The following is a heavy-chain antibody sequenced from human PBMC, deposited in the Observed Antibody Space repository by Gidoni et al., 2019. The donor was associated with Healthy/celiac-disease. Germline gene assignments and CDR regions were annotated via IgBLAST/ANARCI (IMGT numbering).Heavy chain of an antibody. V-gene: IGHV4-34*01. D-gene: IGHD2-21*01. Sequence: QVQLQQWGAGLLKPSETLSLTCAVYGGSFSGYYWSWIRQPPGKGLEWIGEINHSGSTNYNPSLKSRVTISVDTSKNQFSLKLSSVTAADTAVYYCARGGWVIGQYALYFDYWGQGTLVTVSS. CDR3: ARGGWVIGQYALYFDY. CDR2: INHSGST. CDR1: GGSFSGYY. J-gene: IGHJ4*02.